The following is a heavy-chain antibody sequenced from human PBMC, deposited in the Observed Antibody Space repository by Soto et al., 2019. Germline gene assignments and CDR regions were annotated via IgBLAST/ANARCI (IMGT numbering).Heavy chain of an antibody. Sequence: SVKVSCKASGGTSSSYAISWVRQAPGQGLEWMGGIIPIFGTANYAQKFQGRVTITADKSTSTAYMELSSLRSEDTAVYYCAREVHYGGDYYYYYYGMDVWGQGTTVTVSS. CDR1: GGTSSSYA. CDR2: IIPIFGTA. V-gene: IGHV1-69*06. D-gene: IGHD2-21*02. CDR3: AREVHYGGDYYYYYYGMDV. J-gene: IGHJ6*02.